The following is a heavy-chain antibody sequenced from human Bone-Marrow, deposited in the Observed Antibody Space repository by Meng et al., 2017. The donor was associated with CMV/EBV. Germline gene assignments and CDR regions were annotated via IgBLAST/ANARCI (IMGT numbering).Heavy chain of an antibody. J-gene: IGHJ6*02. D-gene: IGHD2-15*01. CDR2: IYYSGST. V-gene: IGHV4-39*01. Sequence: SETLSLTCTVSGGSISSSSYYWGWIRQPPGKGLEWIGSIYYSGSTYYNPSLKSRVTISVDTSKNQFPLKLSSVTAADTAVYFLGRHSLAVVYYYHYYGKGGWGQGNTVTVSS. CDR1: GGSISSSSYY. CDR3: GRHSLAVVYYYHYYGKGG.